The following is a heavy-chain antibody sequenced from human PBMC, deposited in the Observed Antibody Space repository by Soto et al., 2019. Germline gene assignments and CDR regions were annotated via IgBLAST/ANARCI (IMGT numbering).Heavy chain of an antibody. D-gene: IGHD6-19*01. J-gene: IGHJ4*02. V-gene: IGHV3-33*01. CDR1: GFTVSIHG. CDR2: IWSDGSNE. CDR3: ATDYSSTGYGLVY. Sequence: QAQLVESGGGVVQPGRSLRLSCAASGFTVSIHGMHWVRQSPGKGLEWVAVIWSDGSNEYYADSVKGRFTISRDNSKNTLYLQMSSLRVEDTAVYYCATDYSSTGYGLVYWGQGALVTVSS.